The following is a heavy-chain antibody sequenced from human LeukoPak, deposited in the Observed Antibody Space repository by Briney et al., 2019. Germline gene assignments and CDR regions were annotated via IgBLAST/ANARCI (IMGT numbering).Heavy chain of an antibody. V-gene: IGHV4-30-4*08. D-gene: IGHD3-22*01. CDR2: IYYSGST. CDR3: ARLADYYDSSLHLTYFDY. CDR1: GGSISSGGYY. J-gene: IGHJ4*02. Sequence: PSETLSLTCIVSGGSISSGGYYWSWIRQPPGKGLEWIGYIYYSGSTYYNPSLKSRVTISVDTSKNQFSLKLSSVTAADTAVYYCARLADYYDSSLHLTYFDYWGQGTLVTVSS.